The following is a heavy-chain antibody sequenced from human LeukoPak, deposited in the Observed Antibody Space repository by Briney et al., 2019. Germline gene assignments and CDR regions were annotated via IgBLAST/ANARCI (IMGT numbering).Heavy chain of an antibody. Sequence: GGSQRLSCAASGFTFSAYSMSWVRQAPGKGLELVSYISSSSSTIYYADSVKGRFTISRDNAKDSLYLQMNSLRAEDTGVYYCARVDFWLGHENWGQGTLVTVSS. J-gene: IGHJ4*02. CDR2: ISSSSSTI. V-gene: IGHV3-48*04. CDR3: ARVDFWLGHEN. CDR1: GFTFSAYS. D-gene: IGHD3-3*01.